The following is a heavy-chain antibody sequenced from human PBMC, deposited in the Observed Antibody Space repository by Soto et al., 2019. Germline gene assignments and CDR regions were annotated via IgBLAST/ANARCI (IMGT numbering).Heavy chain of an antibody. D-gene: IGHD3-10*01. J-gene: IGHJ6*02. CDR2: INPSGGSA. V-gene: IGHV1-46*01. Sequence: ASVKVSCKASGYTFTSYYMHWVRQAPGQGLEWMGIINPSGGSASYAQKFQGRVTMTRDTSTSTVYMELSSLRSEDTAVYYCVRDGPHYYGSGSYLSTLYYYYGMDVWGQGTTVTVSS. CDR1: GYTFTSYY. CDR3: VRDGPHYYGSGSYLSTLYYYYGMDV.